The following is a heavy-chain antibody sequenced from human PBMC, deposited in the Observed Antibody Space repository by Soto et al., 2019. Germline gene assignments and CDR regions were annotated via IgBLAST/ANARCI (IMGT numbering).Heavy chain of an antibody. V-gene: IGHV3-7*01. CDR2: IKQDGSEK. CDR3: ARDLRVHRGSDY. J-gene: IGHJ4*02. CDR1: GFTFSSYW. Sequence: EVQLVESGGGLVQPGGSLRLSCEASGFTFSSYWMSWVRQAPGKGLEWVANIKQDGSEKYYVDSVKGRFTISRDNAKNSLYLQMNSLRAEDTAVYYCARDLRVHRGSDYWRQGTLLTVSS. D-gene: IGHD3-10*01.